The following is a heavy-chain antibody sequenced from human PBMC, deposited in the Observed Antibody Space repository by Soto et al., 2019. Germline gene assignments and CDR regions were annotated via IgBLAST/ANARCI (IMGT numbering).Heavy chain of an antibody. CDR1: GGSINSHY. J-gene: IGHJ4*02. V-gene: IGHV4-59*11. CDR3: ARTDYSGSTDS. D-gene: IGHD3-10*01. CDR2: IYSSGNT. Sequence: PSETLSLTCSVSGGSINSHYWSWIRQPPGKGLEWIAYIYSSGNTRYNPSLGSRVTISLDTSKNQFSLNLNSVTAADTAVYYCARTDYSGSTDSGGQGTLVTVSS.